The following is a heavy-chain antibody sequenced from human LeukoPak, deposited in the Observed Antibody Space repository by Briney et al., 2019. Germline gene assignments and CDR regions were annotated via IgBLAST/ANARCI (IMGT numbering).Heavy chain of an antibody. CDR2: ISGSGGST. CDR1: GFTFSSYA. J-gene: IGHJ4*02. D-gene: IGHD3-22*01. Sequence: TGGSLRLSCAASGFTFSSYAMSWVRQAPGKGLEWVSAISGSGGSTYYADSVKGRFTISRGNSKNTLYLQMNSLRAEDTAVYYCARDRGGYYYDSSGYYDYWGQGTLVTVSS. CDR3: ARDRGGYYYDSSGYYDY. V-gene: IGHV3-23*01.